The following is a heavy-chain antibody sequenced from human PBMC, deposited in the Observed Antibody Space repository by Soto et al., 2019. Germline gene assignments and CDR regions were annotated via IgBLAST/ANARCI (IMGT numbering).Heavy chain of an antibody. V-gene: IGHV5-10-1*01. Sequence: EVQLVQSGAEGKKPGESLRISCKGSGYSFTSYWISWVRQMPGKGLEWMGRIDPSDSYTNYSPSFQGHVTISSDKSISTVYLQWSSLKASDTAMYYCARTSMQSRGYSYGHGGMDVWGQGTTVTVSS. CDR1: GYSFTSYW. D-gene: IGHD5-18*01. CDR2: IDPSDSYT. CDR3: ARTSMQSRGYSYGHGGMDV. J-gene: IGHJ6*02.